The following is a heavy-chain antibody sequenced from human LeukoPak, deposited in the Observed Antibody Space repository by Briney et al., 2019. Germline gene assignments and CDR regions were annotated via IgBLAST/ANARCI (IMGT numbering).Heavy chain of an antibody. J-gene: IGHJ4*02. V-gene: IGHV1-46*01. CDR1: GYTFTSYY. D-gene: IGHD5-12*01. CDR2: INPSGGST. CDR3: ARAPIYVDIVATITPFDY. Sequence: ASVKVSCKASGYTFTSYYMHWVRQAPGQGLEWMGIINPSGGSTSYAQKFQGRVTMTRDTSTSTVYMELSSLRSEDTAVYYCARAPIYVDIVATITPFDYWGQGTLVTVSS.